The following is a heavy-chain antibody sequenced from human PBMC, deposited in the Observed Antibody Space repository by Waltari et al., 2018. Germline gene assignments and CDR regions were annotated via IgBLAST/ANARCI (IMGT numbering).Heavy chain of an antibody. V-gene: IGHV4-30-2*01. J-gene: IGHJ4*02. CDR1: GDSISSGGYS. D-gene: IGHD6-6*01. CDR3: ARGGSSSGEGLGY. CDR2: MYYSGST. Sequence: QLQLQESGSGLVKPSQTLSLTCAVSGDSISSGGYSWSWIRQPPGKGLELIGHMYYSGSTYYNPSLKSRVTISVDRSKNQFSLKLSSVAAADTAVYYCARGGSSSGEGLGYWGQGTLVTVSS.